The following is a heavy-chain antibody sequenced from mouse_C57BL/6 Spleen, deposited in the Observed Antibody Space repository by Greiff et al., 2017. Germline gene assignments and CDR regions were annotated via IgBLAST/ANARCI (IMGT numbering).Heavy chain of an antibody. CDR3: TLIYYDYDYYAMDY. Sequence: EVKLVESGAELVRPGASVKLSCTASGFNIKDDYMHWVKQRPEQGLEWIGWIDPENGDTEYASKFQGKATITADTSSNTAYLQLSSLTSEDTAVYYCTLIYYDYDYYAMDYWGQGTSVTVSS. CDR1: GFNIKDDY. J-gene: IGHJ4*01. CDR2: IDPENGDT. V-gene: IGHV14-4*01. D-gene: IGHD2-4*01.